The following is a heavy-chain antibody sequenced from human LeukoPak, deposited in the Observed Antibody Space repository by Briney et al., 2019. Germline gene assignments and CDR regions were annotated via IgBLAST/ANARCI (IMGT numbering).Heavy chain of an antibody. CDR1: GYTFTGYY. CDR2: INPNSGGT. D-gene: IGHD2-2*01. CDR3: ARENCSSTSCYDYYYYYMDV. V-gene: IGHV1-2*02. Sequence: ASVKVSCKTSGYTFTGYYMFWVRQAPGQGLEWMAWINPNSGGTNYAQRFQGRVTLTRDTSIATAYMELSSLKSDDTAVYYCARENCSSTSCYDYYYYYMDVWGKGTTVTVSS. J-gene: IGHJ6*03.